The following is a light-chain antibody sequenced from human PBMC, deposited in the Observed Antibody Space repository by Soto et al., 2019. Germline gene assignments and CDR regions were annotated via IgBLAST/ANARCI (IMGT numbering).Light chain of an antibody. J-gene: IGKJ4*02. CDR3: QQYNTWPPKMA. V-gene: IGKV3-15*01. CDR2: GAS. Sequence: VVTQSPATLSVFPGETATLSCRASQSVSSDLAWYQQRPGQAPRLLIYGASTRATGIPARFRGSGSGTEFRLTISSLQSEDWSTYYCQQYNTWPPKMALGRGTKADIK. CDR1: QSVSSD.